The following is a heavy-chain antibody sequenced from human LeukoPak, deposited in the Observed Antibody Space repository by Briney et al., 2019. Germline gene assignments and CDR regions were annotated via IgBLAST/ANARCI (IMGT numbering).Heavy chain of an antibody. CDR1: EYTFTGYH. CDR2: INPNSGDT. Sequence: ASVTVSCTASEYTFTGYHMHWVRQAPGQGLEWMGRINPNSGDTNYAQKFQGRVTMTRDTSISTAYMELSRLRSDDTAVYYCARDYCSSTSCLFDYWGRGTLVTVSS. CDR3: ARDYCSSTSCLFDY. D-gene: IGHD2-2*01. V-gene: IGHV1-2*06. J-gene: IGHJ4*02.